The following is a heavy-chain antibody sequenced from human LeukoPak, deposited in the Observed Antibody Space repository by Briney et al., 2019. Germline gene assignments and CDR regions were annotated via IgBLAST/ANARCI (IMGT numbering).Heavy chain of an antibody. CDR1: GFTVSSNY. CDR2: IYSGGST. J-gene: IGHJ4*02. V-gene: IGHV3-53*01. Sequence: PGGSLRLSCAASGFTVSSNYMSWVRQAPGKGLEWVSVIYSGGSTYYADSVKGRFTISRDNSKNTLYLQMNSLRAEDTAVYYCARETVDTAMVYYFDYWGQGTLVTVSS. CDR3: ARETVDTAMVYYFDY. D-gene: IGHD5-18*01.